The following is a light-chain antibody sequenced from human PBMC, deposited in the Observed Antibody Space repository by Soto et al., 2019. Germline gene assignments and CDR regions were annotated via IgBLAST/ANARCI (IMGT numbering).Light chain of an antibody. CDR3: QQYNNWPLT. J-gene: IGKJ4*01. Sequence: EIVMTQSPATLSVSPGERATLSCRASQSVSSNLAWYQQKPGQAPRLLIYGASTSATGIPARFCGSGSGTEFTLTISSLQSVDFAVYYCQQYNNWPLTFGGGTKVEIK. CDR2: GAS. V-gene: IGKV3D-15*01. CDR1: QSVSSN.